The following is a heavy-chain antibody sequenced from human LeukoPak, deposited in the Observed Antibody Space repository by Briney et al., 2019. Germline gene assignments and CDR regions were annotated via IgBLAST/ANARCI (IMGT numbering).Heavy chain of an antibody. D-gene: IGHD6-19*01. J-gene: IGHJ4*02. CDR2: INPSGGST. CDR1: EYTLTSYY. Sequence: ASVKVSCKASEYTLTSYYLHWVRQAPGQGLEWMGVINPSGGSTSYAQKFQGRVTMTRDTSTRTVYMEVNSLRSEDTAVYYCARQGTYSSAIGMGYWGQGTLVTVSS. V-gene: IGHV1-46*01. CDR3: ARQGTYSSAIGMGY.